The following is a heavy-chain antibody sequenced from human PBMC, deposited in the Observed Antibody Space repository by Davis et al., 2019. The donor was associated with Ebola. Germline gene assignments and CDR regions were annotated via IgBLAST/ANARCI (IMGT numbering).Heavy chain of an antibody. J-gene: IGHJ6*02. V-gene: IGHV4-39*01. CDR2: VYYDGST. CDR3: ARHPRNPGADV. Sequence: SETLSLTCTVSGGSISSYYWARIRQPPGKGLEWIGSVYYDGSTYYNPSVKSRVTISGDTSRNQFSLRLRSVTAADTAVYYCARHPRNPGADVWGQGTTVTVSS. D-gene: IGHD3-10*01. CDR1: GGSISSYY.